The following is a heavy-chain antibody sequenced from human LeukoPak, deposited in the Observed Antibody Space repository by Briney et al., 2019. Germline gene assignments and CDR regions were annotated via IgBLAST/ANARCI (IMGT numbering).Heavy chain of an antibody. CDR1: GYTFTSYG. V-gene: IGHV1-18*01. CDR2: ISAYNGNT. CDR3: ARVVAAAGTVDY. Sequence: ASVKVSCKASGYTFTSYGISWVRQAPGQGLEWMGWISAYNGNTNYAQKLQGRVTMTADTSTSTAYMELRSLRSDDTAVYYCARVVAAAGTVDYWGQGTLVTVSS. D-gene: IGHD6-13*01. J-gene: IGHJ4*02.